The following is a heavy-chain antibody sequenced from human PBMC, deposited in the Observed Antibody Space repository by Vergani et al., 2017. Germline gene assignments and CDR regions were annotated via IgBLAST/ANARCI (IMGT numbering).Heavy chain of an antibody. D-gene: IGHD2-2*01. CDR3: ARDRDCTETGCYGDHYFYFGMDV. Sequence: QVQLVQSGTEVKKPGSSVKVSCKASGGTFSTYAINWVRQGPGQGLEWMGRIIPNFRTITVAQRFQGRVTITADKSTTTAYMELTSLTSEDTAVYFCARDRDCTETGCYGDHYFYFGMDVWGQGTAVSVS. J-gene: IGHJ6*02. V-gene: IGHV1-69*13. CDR1: GGTFSTYA. CDR2: IIPNFRTI.